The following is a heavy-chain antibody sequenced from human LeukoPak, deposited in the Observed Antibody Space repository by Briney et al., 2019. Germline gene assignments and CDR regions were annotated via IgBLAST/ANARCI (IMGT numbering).Heavy chain of an antibody. V-gene: IGHV3-48*03. D-gene: IGHD1-26*01. CDR3: AREIVGGAPGVVDY. Sequence: PGGSLRLSCAASGFTFSSYEMNWVRQAPGKGLEWVSYISTSGDTIYYADSVKGRFTISRDNAKNSLFLQMNSLRAEDTAVYYCAREIVGGAPGVVDYWGQGTLVTVSS. CDR1: GFTFSSYE. J-gene: IGHJ4*02. CDR2: ISTSGDTI.